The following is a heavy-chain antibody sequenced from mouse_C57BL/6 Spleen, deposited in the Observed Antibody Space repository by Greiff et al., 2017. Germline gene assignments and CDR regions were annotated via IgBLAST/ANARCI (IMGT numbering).Heavy chain of an antibody. CDR2: IDPSDSET. V-gene: IGHV1-52*01. CDR3: ARWVRRTGYFDY. D-gene: IGHD2-14*01. CDR1: GYTFPSYW. J-gene: IGHJ2*01. Sequence: QVQLQQPGAELVRPGSSVKLSCKASGYTFPSYWMHWVKQRPIQGLEWIGNIDPSDSETHYNQKFKDKATLTVDKSSSTAYMQLSSLTSGDSAVYYCARWVRRTGYFDYWGQGTTLTVSS.